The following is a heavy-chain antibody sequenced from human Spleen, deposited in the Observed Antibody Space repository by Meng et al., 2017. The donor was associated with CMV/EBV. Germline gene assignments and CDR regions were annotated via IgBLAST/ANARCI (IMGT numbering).Heavy chain of an antibody. D-gene: IGHD2-15*01. Sequence: GESLKISCAASGFTFSKSWMTWVRQAPGKGLEWVSYISSSGSTIYYADSVKGRFTISRDNSKNTLYLQMNSLRAEDTAVYYCAGRFPLNAFDIWGQGTMVTVSS. CDR1: GFTFSKSW. CDR2: ISSSGSTI. V-gene: IGHV3-48*01. CDR3: AGRFPLNAFDI. J-gene: IGHJ3*02.